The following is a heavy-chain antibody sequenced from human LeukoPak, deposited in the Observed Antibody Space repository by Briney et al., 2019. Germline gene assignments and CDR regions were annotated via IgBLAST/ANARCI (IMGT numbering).Heavy chain of an antibody. D-gene: IGHD6-13*01. CDR2: IYYSGST. CDR1: GGSISSYY. CDR3: ASGACSSSWYDYYYYYYGMDV. J-gene: IGHJ6*02. V-gene: IGHV4-59*08. Sequence: PSETLSLTCTVSGGSISSYYWSWIRQPPGKGLEWIGYIYYSGSTNYNPSLKSRVTISVDTSKNQFSLKLSSVTAADTAVYYCASGACSSSWYDYYYYYYGMDVWGQGTTVTVSS.